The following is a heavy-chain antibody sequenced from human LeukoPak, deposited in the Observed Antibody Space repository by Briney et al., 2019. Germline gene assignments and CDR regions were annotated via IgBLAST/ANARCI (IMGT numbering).Heavy chain of an antibody. V-gene: IGHV3-23*01. CDR1: GFTFSSYA. CDR3: ARGGRDIVVVPAAFDIPCDY. J-gene: IGHJ4*02. CDR2: ISGSGGST. D-gene: IGHD2-2*01. Sequence: GGSLRLSCAASGFTFSSYAMSWVRQAPGKGLEWVSAISGSGGSTYYADSVKGRFTISRDNSKNTLYLQMNSLRAEDTAVYYCARGGRDIVVVPAAFDIPCDYWGQGTLVTVSS.